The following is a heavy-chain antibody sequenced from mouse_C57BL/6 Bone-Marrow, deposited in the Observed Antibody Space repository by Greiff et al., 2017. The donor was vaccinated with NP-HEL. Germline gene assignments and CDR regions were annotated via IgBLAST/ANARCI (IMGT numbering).Heavy chain of an antibody. CDR2: IDPSDSET. CDR1: GYTFTSYW. D-gene: IGHD4-1*01. J-gene: IGHJ2*01. CDR3: ARYWYFDY. V-gene: IGHV1-52*01. Sequence: QVHVKQPGAELVRPGSSVKLSCKASGYTFTSYWMHWVKQRPIQGLEWIGNIDPSDSETHYNQKFKDKATLTVDKSSSTAYMQLSSLTSEDSAVYYCARYWYFDYWGQGTTLTVSS.